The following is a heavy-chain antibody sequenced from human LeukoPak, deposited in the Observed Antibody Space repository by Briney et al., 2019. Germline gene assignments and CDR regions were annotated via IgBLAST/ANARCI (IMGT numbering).Heavy chain of an antibody. J-gene: IGHJ4*02. CDR3: ARHGGLERRRELGYFDY. Sequence: PSETLSLPCTVSGGSISSYYWSWIRQPPGKGLEWIGYIYYSGSTNYNPSLKGRVTISVDTSKNQFSLKLSSVTAADTAVYYCARHGGLERRRELGYFDYWGQGTLVTVSS. D-gene: IGHD1-1*01. CDR1: GGSISSYY. CDR2: IYYSGST. V-gene: IGHV4-59*08.